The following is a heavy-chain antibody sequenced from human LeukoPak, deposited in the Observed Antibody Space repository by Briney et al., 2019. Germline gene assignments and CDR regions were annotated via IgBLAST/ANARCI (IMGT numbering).Heavy chain of an antibody. CDR3: ARRSGWYAFDI. D-gene: IGHD6-19*01. V-gene: IGHV5-51*01. J-gene: IGHJ3*02. CDR1: GYSFISYW. Sequence: GGSLKISCKGSGYSFISYWIGWVRQMPGKGLEWMGIIYPGDYDTRYSPSFQGQVTISADMSINTAYLQWSSLKASDTAMYYCARRSGWYAFDIWGQGTMVTVSS. CDR2: IYPGDYDT.